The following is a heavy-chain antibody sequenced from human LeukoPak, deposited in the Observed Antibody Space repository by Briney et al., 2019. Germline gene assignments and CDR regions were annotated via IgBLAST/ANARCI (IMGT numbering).Heavy chain of an antibody. V-gene: IGHV1-24*01. D-gene: IGHD2-15*01. CDR1: GYTLTELS. J-gene: IGHJ5*02. CDR3: ATIGGYCSGGSCYSRWFDP. Sequence: ASVKVSCKVSGYTLTELSMHWVRQAPGKGLAWMGGFDPEDGETIYAQKFQGRVTMTEDTSTDTAYMELSSLRSEDTAVYYCATIGGYCSGGSCYSRWFDPWGQGTLVTVSS. CDR2: FDPEDGET.